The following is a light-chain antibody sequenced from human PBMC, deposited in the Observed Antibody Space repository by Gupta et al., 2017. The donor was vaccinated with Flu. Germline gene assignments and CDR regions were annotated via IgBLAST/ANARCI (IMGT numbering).Light chain of an antibody. CDR1: ISDIGGYDY. CDR2: DVS. J-gene: IGLJ1*01. V-gene: IGLV2-11*01. Sequence: QSALTQPRSVSGSPGQSVTISCTGAISDIGGYDYVSWYQQEPGKAPKFIIYDVSTRPPGVPDRFSGSKSVNTASLTISGLQAEDEADYFCCSYAGRSTYVFGSGTTVTVL. CDR3: CSYAGRSTYV.